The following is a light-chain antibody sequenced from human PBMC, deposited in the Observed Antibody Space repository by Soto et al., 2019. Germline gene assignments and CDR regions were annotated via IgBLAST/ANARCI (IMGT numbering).Light chain of an antibody. CDR1: SSDVGTYNY. CDR2: EVT. CDR3: SSYTGSSTLYG. J-gene: IGLJ1*01. Sequence: QSVLTQPASVSGSPGQSITISCTGTSSDVGTYNYVSWYQQHPGKAPKVMIYEVTYRPSGVSNRFSGSKSGNTASLTISGLQAEDESEYYCSSYTGSSTLYGFGSGPKFTV. V-gene: IGLV2-14*01.